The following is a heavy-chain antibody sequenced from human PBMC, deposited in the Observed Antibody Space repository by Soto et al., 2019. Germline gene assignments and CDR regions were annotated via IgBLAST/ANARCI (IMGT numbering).Heavy chain of an antibody. D-gene: IGHD5-18*01. CDR1: GLVASGLNFGNTW. V-gene: IGHV3-74*01. Sequence: EVQLVESGGGLGQPGGSLRLSCVASGLVASGLNFGNTWMHWVRQPPGKGLVWVSYINSDGTTTTYADSVKGRFTISRDNAKNTVFLQMDNLRVEDTAVYYCARDWSYSYPSWGQGTMVTVSS. CDR2: INSDGTTT. J-gene: IGHJ4*02. CDR3: ARDWSYSYPS.